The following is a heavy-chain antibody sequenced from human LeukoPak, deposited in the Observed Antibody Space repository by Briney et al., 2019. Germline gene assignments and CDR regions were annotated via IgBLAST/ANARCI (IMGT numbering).Heavy chain of an antibody. J-gene: IGHJ4*02. Sequence: SETLSLTCTVSGGFISNGDYYWTWIRQPPGKGLEWIGYIYYSGTTYYNPSLKSRVAVSVGTSKNQFSLKLNSVTAADTAVYYCARWGYCSTTSCFDYWGQGTLVTVSS. V-gene: IGHV4-30-4*08. CDR1: GGFISNGDYY. CDR2: IYYSGTT. D-gene: IGHD2-2*01. CDR3: ARWGYCSTTSCFDY.